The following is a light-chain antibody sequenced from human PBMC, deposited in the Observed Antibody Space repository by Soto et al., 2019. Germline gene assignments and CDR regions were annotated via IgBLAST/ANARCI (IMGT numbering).Light chain of an antibody. CDR1: PGIRKD. CDR3: LQHSTYPLT. V-gene: IGKV1-17*01. Sequence: DIQMTQFPSSLSASVGDRVTITCRASPGIRKDLGWYQQKPGKAPKRLIYAASSLQSGVPSRFSGGGSGTEFTLAISSLQPEDSATFYCLQHSTYPLTFGQGTKVEIK. J-gene: IGKJ1*01. CDR2: AAS.